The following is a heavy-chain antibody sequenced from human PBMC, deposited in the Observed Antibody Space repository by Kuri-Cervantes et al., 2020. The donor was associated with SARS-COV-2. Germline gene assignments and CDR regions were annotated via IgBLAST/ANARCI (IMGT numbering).Heavy chain of an antibody. CDR2: IKSKTDGGTT. D-gene: IGHD3-16*01. V-gene: IGHV3-15*07. J-gene: IGHJ5*02. CDR1: GFTFSNAW. CDR3: TTVLVFGWFDP. Sequence: GESLKISCAASGFTFSNAWMNWVRQAPGKGLEWVGRIKSKTDGGTTDYAAPVKGRFTISRDDSKNTLYLQMNSLKTEDTAVYYCTTVLVFGWFDPWGQGTLVIVSS.